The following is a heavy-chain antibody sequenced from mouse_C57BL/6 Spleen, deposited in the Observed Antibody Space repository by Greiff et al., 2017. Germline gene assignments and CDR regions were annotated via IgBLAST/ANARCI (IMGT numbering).Heavy chain of an antibody. Sequence: DVQLQESGPGLVKPSQSLSLTCSVTGYSITSGYYWNWIRQFPGNKLEWMGYISYDGSNNYNPSLKNRISITRDTSKNQFFLKLNSVTTEDTATYYCARGRDYWFAYWGQGTLVTVSA. CDR2: ISYDGSN. CDR3: ARGRDYWFAY. J-gene: IGHJ3*01. D-gene: IGHD2-4*01. V-gene: IGHV3-6*01. CDR1: GYSITSGYY.